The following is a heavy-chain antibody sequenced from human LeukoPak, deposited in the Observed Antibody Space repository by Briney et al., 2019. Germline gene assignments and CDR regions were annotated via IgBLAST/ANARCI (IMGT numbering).Heavy chain of an antibody. CDR2: ISGSGGST. V-gene: IGHV3-23*01. CDR1: GFTFSSYV. J-gene: IGHJ4*01. Sequence: GGSLRLSCAASGFTFSSYVMSWVRQAPGKGLEWVSAISGSGGSTYYADSVKGRFTISRDNSKNTLYLQVSSLRAEDTAVYRCAKXGXXTXXXXFDXWXXGTL. CDR3: AKXGXXTXXXXFDX.